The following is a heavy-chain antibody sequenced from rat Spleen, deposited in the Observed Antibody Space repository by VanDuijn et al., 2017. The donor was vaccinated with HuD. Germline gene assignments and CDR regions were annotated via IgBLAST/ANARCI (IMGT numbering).Heavy chain of an antibody. CDR2: ISTGGGNT. CDR1: GFIFSDYD. V-gene: IGHV5S13*01. Sequence: EVQLVESGGDLVQPGRSLKLSCSASGFIFSDYDMAWIRQAPTKGLEWIASISTGGGNTSYRDSVKGRFTISRDNAKNTQYLQMDSLRSEDTATYYCARHAVRRPTDWYFDFWGPGTMVTVS. J-gene: IGHJ1*01. CDR3: ARHAVRRPTDWYFDF. D-gene: IGHD1-11*01.